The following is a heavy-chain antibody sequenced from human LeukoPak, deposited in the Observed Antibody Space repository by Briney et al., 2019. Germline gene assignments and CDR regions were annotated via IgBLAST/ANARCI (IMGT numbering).Heavy chain of an antibody. CDR3: AGGTTEAKYYMDV. D-gene: IGHD1-7*01. Sequence: SETLSLTRNVSGGSISRYYWTWIRQTPGKGVEWIGYIFYSGNTIYNPSLKSRLTISIDTSMNQFSLKLRSVTAADTAIYFCAGGTTEAKYYMDVWGSGTTVLVSS. CDR1: GGSISRYY. J-gene: IGHJ6*03. V-gene: IGHV4-59*01. CDR2: IFYSGNT.